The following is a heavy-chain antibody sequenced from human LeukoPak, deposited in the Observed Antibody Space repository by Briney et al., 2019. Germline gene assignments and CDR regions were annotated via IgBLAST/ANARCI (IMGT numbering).Heavy chain of an antibody. J-gene: IGHJ6*03. CDR3: ARLCYYYYMDV. V-gene: IGHV4-39*01. Sequence: SETLSLTCSVSGASTSNSSYYWGWIRQPPGKGLEWIGSIYYSGSTYYNPSLKSRVTISVDTSKNQFSLKLSSVTAADTAVYYCARLCYYYYMDVWGKGTTVTVSS. CDR2: IYYSGST. CDR1: GASTSNSSYY.